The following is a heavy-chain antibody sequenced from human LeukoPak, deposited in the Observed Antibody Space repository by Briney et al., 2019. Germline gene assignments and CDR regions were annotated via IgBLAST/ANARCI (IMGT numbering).Heavy chain of an antibody. CDR2: ISSSSSYI. CDR1: GFNFSSYS. Sequence: GGSLRLSSAASGFNFSSYSMNWVRQAPGKGLEWVSSISSSSSYIYYADSVKGRFTISRDYAKNSLYLRMNSLRAEDTAVYYCARRLYYYYGMDVWGQGTTVTVSS. D-gene: IGHD2-21*01. V-gene: IGHV3-21*01. CDR3: ARRLYYYYGMDV. J-gene: IGHJ6*02.